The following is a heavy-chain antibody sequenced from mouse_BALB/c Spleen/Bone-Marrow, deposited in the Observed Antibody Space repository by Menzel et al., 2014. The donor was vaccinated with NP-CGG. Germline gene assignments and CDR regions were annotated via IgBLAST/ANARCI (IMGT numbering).Heavy chain of an antibody. J-gene: IGHJ3*01. Sequence: VQLKESGPELVKPGASVKMSCKASGYTFTSYVMHWVKQKPGQGLEWIGYINPYNDGTKYNEKFKGKATLTSDKSSSTACMELSRLTSEDSAVYYCARGGRYDGFAYWGQGTLVTVSA. CDR1: GYTFTSYV. D-gene: IGHD2-14*01. CDR2: INPYNDGT. V-gene: IGHV1-14*01. CDR3: ARGGRYDGFAY.